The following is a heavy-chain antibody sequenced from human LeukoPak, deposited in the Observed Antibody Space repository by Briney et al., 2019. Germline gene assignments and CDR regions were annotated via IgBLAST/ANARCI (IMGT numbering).Heavy chain of an antibody. V-gene: IGHV4-59*02. J-gene: IGHJ5*02. D-gene: IGHD2-21*02. Sequence: PSEILSLTCTVSGGSVNNYHWTWVRQPLGKGLEWIGYIHYSGSTNYNPSLKSRVTMSLDTSNNQFFLSLRSLTAADTAGYYCARGGCSGDCLNWFDPWGQGTLVTVSS. CDR3: ARGGCSGDCLNWFDP. CDR2: IHYSGST. CDR1: GGSVNNYH.